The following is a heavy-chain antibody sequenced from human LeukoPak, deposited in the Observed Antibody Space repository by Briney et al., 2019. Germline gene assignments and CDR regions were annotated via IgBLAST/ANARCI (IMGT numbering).Heavy chain of an antibody. CDR2: IRSKANSYAT. CDR1: GFTFSGSA. Sequence: PGGSLRLSCAASGFTFSGSAMHWVRQASGKGLEWVGRIRSKANSYATAYAASVKGRFTISRDDSKNTAYLQMNSLKTEDTAVYYCTRQIGYDSTTGDLDYWGQGTLVTVPS. D-gene: IGHD3-22*01. J-gene: IGHJ4*02. CDR3: TRQIGYDSTTGDLDY. V-gene: IGHV3-73*01.